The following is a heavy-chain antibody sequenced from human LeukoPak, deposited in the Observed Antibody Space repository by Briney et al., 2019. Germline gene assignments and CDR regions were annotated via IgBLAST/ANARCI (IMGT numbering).Heavy chain of an antibody. CDR1: GFTFTTYG. J-gene: IGHJ4*02. Sequence: PGGTLRLSCVASGFTFTTYGMSWVRQAPGKGLEWVSSISSSSSYIYYADSVKGRFTISRDNAKNSLYLQMNSLRAEDTAVYYCAKELRFDYWGQGTLVTVSS. V-gene: IGHV3-21*01. D-gene: IGHD1-7*01. CDR2: ISSSSSYI. CDR3: AKELRFDY.